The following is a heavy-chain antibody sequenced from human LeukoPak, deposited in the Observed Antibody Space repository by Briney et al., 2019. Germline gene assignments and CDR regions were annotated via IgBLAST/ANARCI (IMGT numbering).Heavy chain of an antibody. CDR1: GFTFSSYW. V-gene: IGHV3-7*01. D-gene: IGHD3-10*01. CDR2: IKQDGIEK. J-gene: IGHJ3*01. CDR3: AREGMVRGVPDAFDL. Sequence: GGSLRLSCAASGFTFSSYWMDWVRQVPGEGLEWVANIKQDGIEKYFVGSVKGRFDISRDNAKNSLYLQMNSLRVEDTAVYYCAREGMVRGVPDAFDLWGQGTMVTVSS.